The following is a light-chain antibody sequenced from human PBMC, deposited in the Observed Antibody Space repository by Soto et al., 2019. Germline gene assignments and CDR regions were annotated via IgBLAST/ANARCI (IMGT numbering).Light chain of an antibody. CDR3: QQYYSTPPWT. Sequence: IVMTQSPDSVLVGLGVRAKINCKSSQSVLYSYNNKNYLAWYQQKPGQPPKLLIYWASSRESGVPDRFSGSGSGTDFTLTISSLQAEDVAVYYCQQYYSTPPWTFGQGTKVDIK. V-gene: IGKV4-1*01. CDR2: WAS. CDR1: QSVLYSYNNKNY. J-gene: IGKJ1*01.